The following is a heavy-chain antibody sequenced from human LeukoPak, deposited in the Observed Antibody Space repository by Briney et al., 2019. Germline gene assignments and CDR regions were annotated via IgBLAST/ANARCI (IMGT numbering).Heavy chain of an antibody. CDR1: GGSISRYY. V-gene: IGHV4-4*09. CDR3: AGPPRPEMSGWYLY. D-gene: IGHD6-19*01. J-gene: IGHJ4*02. CDR2: INNSGTT. Sequence: SETLSLTRSVSGGSISRYYCGWIWQTPRKGPLRIGYINNSGTTNYNPSLKSRVTMSVDTSKNQISLKLTSVTAADTAMYYCAGPPRPEMSGWYLYWGQGILVTVSS.